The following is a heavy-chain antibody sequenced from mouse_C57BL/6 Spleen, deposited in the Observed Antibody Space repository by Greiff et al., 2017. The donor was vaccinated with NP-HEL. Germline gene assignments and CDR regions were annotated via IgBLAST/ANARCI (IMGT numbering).Heavy chain of an antibody. Sequence: VQLQQSGPELVKPGASVKISCKASGYAFSSSWMNWVKQRPGKGLEWIGRIYPGDGDTNYNGKFKDKATLTADKSSSTAYMQLSSLTSEDSAVYFCARGYYDYDDRAWFAYWGQGTLVTVSA. D-gene: IGHD2-4*01. CDR2: IYPGDGDT. V-gene: IGHV1-82*01. CDR3: ARGYYDYDDRAWFAY. J-gene: IGHJ3*01. CDR1: GYAFSSSW.